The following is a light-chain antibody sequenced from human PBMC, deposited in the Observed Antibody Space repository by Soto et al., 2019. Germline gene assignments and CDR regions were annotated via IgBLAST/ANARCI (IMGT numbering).Light chain of an antibody. V-gene: IGKV3-11*02. CDR2: EIS. J-gene: IGKJ2*01. CDR1: QDVGSS. Sequence: EIVLTQSPATLSLSPGERVTLSCRASQDVGSSLAWYHQRPGQAPRLLIYEISNTATGIPTRFSGSGSGRDFTLTISSLEPEDCGVYYCQQCRSWPPFFGQGTQLEIK. CDR3: QQCRSWPPF.